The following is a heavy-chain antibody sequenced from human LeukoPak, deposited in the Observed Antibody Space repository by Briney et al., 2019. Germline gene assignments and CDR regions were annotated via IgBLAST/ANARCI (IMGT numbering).Heavy chain of an antibody. CDR1: GGSISSSSYY. J-gene: IGHJ3*02. V-gene: IGHV4-39*01. Sequence: PSETLSLTCTVSGGSISSSSYYWGWIRHPPGKGLEWIGSIYYSGSTYYNPSLKSRVTISVDTSKNQFSLKLSSVTAADTAVYYCARRDYDFWSGYAFDIWGQGTMVTVSS. CDR2: IYYSGST. D-gene: IGHD3-3*01. CDR3: ARRDYDFWSGYAFDI.